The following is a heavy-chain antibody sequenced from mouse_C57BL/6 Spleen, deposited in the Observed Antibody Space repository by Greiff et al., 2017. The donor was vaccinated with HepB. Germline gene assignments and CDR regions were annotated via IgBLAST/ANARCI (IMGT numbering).Heavy chain of an antibody. D-gene: IGHD1-1*01. V-gene: IGHV5-9-1*02. CDR1: GFTFSSYA. Sequence: DVKLQESGEGLVKPGGSLKLSCAASGFTFSSYAMSWVRQTPEKRLEWVAYISSGGDYIYYADTVKGRFTISRDNARNTLYLQMSSLKSEDTAMYYCTRDSYYGSSYYAMDYWGQGTSVTVSS. CDR3: TRDSYYGSSYYAMDY. J-gene: IGHJ4*01. CDR2: ISSGGDYI.